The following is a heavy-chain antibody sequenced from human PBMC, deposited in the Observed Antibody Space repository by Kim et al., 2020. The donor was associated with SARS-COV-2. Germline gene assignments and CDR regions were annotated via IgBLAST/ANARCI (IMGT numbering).Heavy chain of an antibody. V-gene: IGHV4-59*13. J-gene: IGHJ4*02. Sequence: SETLSLTCTVSGGSINYYWSWIRQPPGKGLEWIGYIYYSGSADYNPSLKCRATISVDMFKKQFYLKLSSVTAVDTAVYFCARGEQWQDFDYWGQGTLVTVSS. CDR2: IYYSGSA. D-gene: IGHD6-19*01. CDR3: ARGEQWQDFDY. CDR1: GGSINYY.